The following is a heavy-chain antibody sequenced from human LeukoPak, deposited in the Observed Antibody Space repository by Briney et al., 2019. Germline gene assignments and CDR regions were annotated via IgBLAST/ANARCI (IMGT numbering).Heavy chain of an antibody. CDR3: AREPDYQDAFDI. J-gene: IGHJ3*02. D-gene: IGHD4-11*01. V-gene: IGHV4-39*02. CDR1: GGSISSSSYY. Sequence: PSETLSLTCTVSGGSISSSSYYWGWIRQPPGKGLEWIGSIYYSGSTYYNPSLKSRVTISVDTSKNQFSLKLSSVTAADTAVYYCAREPDYQDAFDIWGQGTMVTVSS. CDR2: IYYSGST.